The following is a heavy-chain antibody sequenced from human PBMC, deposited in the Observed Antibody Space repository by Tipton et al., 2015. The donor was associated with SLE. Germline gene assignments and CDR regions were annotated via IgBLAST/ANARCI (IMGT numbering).Heavy chain of an antibody. CDR2: ISYDGSNK. V-gene: IGHV3-30*04. Sequence: SLRLSCAASGFTFSGYDMHWVRQVPGKGLEWVAVISYDGSNKYYADSVKGRFTISRDNFKNTLYLQMNSLRAEDTAVYYCAREGFYPDAFDIWGQGTMVTVSS. CDR3: AREGFYPDAFDI. J-gene: IGHJ3*02. CDR1: GFTFSGYD.